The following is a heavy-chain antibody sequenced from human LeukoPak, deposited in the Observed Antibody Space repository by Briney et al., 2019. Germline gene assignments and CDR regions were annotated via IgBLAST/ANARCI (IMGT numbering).Heavy chain of an antibody. CDR3: ARAQLNLLVDFGMDV. J-gene: IGHJ6*02. CDR1: GGSISTYY. D-gene: IGHD1-1*01. CDR2: IYYSGST. V-gene: IGHV4-59*01. Sequence: PSETLSLTCSVSGGSISTYYWSWIRQPPGKGLEWIGYIYYSGSTNYNPSLKSRVTISVHTSKNQFSLKLTSVTAADTAVYYCARAQLNLLVDFGMDVWGQGTTVTVSS.